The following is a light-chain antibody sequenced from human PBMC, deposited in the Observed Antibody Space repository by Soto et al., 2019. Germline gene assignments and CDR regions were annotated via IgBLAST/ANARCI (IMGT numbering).Light chain of an antibody. CDR3: QVWDSTSDHVV. CDR1: NIGSKS. V-gene: IGLV3-21*04. CDR2: YDD. J-gene: IGLJ2*01. Sequence: SYELTQPPSVSVAPGKTARITCDGDNIGSKSVHWFQQKPGQAPVLVLYYDDDRPSGIPERFSGSNSGKTATLTITRVEAGDEADYSCQVWDSTSDHVVFGGGTKLTVL.